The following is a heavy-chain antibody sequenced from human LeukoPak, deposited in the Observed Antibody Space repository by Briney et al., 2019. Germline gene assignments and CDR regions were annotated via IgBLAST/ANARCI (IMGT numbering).Heavy chain of an antibody. D-gene: IGHD2-21*01. CDR3: ARDRVSGVVIGDYYYYYYMDV. J-gene: IGHJ6*03. V-gene: IGHV3-21*01. CDR2: ISSSSSYI. Sequence: GGSLRLSCAASGFTFSSYSMNWVRQAPGKGLEWVSSISSSSSYIYYADSVKGRFTISRDNSKNTLYLQMNSLRAEDTAVYYCARDRVSGVVIGDYYYYYYMDVWGKGTTVTVSS. CDR1: GFTFSSYS.